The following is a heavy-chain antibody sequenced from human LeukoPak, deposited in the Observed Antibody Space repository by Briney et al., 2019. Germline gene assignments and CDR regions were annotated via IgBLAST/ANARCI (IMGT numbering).Heavy chain of an antibody. CDR2: IYYSGST. CDR1: GGSISSYY. V-gene: IGHV4-59*01. Sequence: SETLSLTCTVSGGSISSYYWSWIRQPPGQGLEWIGYIYYSGSTNYRPSLKSRVTISVDTSKNQFSLKLSSVTAADTAVYYCARRCSGGSCFAGYYYMDVWGKGTTVTVSS. D-gene: IGHD2-15*01. CDR3: ARRCSGGSCFAGYYYMDV. J-gene: IGHJ6*03.